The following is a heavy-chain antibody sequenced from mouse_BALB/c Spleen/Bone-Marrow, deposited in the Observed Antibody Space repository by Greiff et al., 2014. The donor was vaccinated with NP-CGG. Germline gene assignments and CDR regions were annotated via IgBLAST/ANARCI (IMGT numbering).Heavy chain of an antibody. Sequence: VQLQQSGAALVKPGASVELSCTASGFNIKDTYMHWVKQRPEQALEWIGRIDPANGNTKYDPKFQGKATITADTSSNTAYLQLSSLTSEDTAVYYCANYYYGSHFDYWGQGTTLTVSS. D-gene: IGHD1-1*01. CDR3: ANYYYGSHFDY. J-gene: IGHJ2*01. CDR1: GFNIKDTY. V-gene: IGHV14-3*02. CDR2: IDPANGNT.